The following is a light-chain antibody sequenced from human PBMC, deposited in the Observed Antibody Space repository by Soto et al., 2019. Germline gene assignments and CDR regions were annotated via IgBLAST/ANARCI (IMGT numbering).Light chain of an antibody. J-gene: IGKJ1*01. Sequence: EIVVTQSPAILSVSPGERVTLSCRASQSVLTNLAWYQQKLGQAPRLLIYGASNRATGIPDRFSGSGSGTDFTLTISRLEPEDFAVYYCQQYGDSPMAFGQGTKVDIK. V-gene: IGKV3-20*01. CDR3: QQYGDSPMA. CDR1: QSVLTN. CDR2: GAS.